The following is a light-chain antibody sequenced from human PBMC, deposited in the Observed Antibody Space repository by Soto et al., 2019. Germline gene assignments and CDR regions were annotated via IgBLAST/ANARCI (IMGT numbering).Light chain of an antibody. Sequence: DIQMTQSPSTLSASVGDRVTITCRASQSISYRLAWYQQKPGKAPNLLIYKASNSESGVPSRFSGSGSGTEFTLTISTLQPDDFATYYCQQYNSYPWTFGQGTKVEIK. J-gene: IGKJ1*01. CDR2: KAS. V-gene: IGKV1-5*03. CDR1: QSISYR. CDR3: QQYNSYPWT.